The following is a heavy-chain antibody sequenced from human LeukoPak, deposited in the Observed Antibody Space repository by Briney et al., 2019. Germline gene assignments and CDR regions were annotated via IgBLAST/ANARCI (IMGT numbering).Heavy chain of an antibody. Sequence: GGSLRLSCAASGFTFDDYGMSWVRQAPGKGLEWVSGINWNGGSTGYADSVKGRFTISRDNAKNSLYLQMNSLRAEDTAVYYCARDLGGVGHTMVRGVLDFWGQGTLVTVSS. CDR1: GFTFDDYG. CDR3: ARDLGGVGHTMVRGVLDF. V-gene: IGHV3-20*04. D-gene: IGHD3-10*01. J-gene: IGHJ4*02. CDR2: INWNGGST.